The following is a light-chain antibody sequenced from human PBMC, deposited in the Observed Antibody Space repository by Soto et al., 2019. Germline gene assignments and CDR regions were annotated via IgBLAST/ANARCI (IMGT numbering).Light chain of an antibody. CDR3: QHYSGNSART. V-gene: IGKV1-5*01. CDR2: DAS. J-gene: IGKJ1*01. CDR1: ESLSVW. Sequence: DIQMTQSPSTLSASVGDRVTITCRANESLSVWLAWYQQKPGEATRFLIYDASTLQRGVPSRFSGSGSGTEFTLTISNLQPDDFATYYCQHYSGNSARTFGQGTRVDIK.